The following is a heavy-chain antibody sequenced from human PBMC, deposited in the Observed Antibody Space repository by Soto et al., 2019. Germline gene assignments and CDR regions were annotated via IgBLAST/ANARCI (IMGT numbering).Heavy chain of an antibody. V-gene: IGHV1-18*01. Sequence: XAVKVSCKASGYPFTSYGISWVRQAPGQGLEWMGWISAYNGNTNYAQKLQGRVTMTTDTSTSTAYMELRSLRSDDTAVYYCARDVGTTSAWGDAFDIWGQGTMVTVSS. D-gene: IGHD1-7*01. J-gene: IGHJ3*02. CDR3: ARDVGTTSAWGDAFDI. CDR2: ISAYNGNT. CDR1: GYPFTSYG.